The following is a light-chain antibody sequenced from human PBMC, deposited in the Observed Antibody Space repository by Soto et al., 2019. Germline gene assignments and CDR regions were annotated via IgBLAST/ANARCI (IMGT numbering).Light chain of an antibody. CDR2: DVS. V-gene: IGLV2-14*03. CDR1: SSDVGGYNY. CDR3: SSYGRTSTSYV. J-gene: IGLJ1*01. Sequence: QSALTQPASVSGSPGQSITISCTGTSSDVGGYNYFSWYQQHPGKAPKLMSYDVSNRPSGVSKRLSGSKSANTASLTISGLQAEDEAGYVCSSYGRTSTSYVFGTGTKLTV.